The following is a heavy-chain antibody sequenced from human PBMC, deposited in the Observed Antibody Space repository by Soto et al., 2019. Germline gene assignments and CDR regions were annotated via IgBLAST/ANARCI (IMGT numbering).Heavy chain of an antibody. J-gene: IGHJ6*02. CDR1: GFPFSAYW. V-gene: IGHV3-74*03. Sequence: PGGSLRLSCAASGFPFSAYWMHWVRQAPGKGLVWVSRTNTDGTATTYADSVEGRFTISRDNAKNMLYLQMNSLRAEDTAVYYCTRRHDYGMDVWGQGTRVTVSS. CDR2: TNTDGTAT. CDR3: TRRHDYGMDV.